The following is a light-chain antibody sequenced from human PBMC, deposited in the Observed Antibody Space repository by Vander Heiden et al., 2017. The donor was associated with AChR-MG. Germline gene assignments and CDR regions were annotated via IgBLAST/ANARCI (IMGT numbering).Light chain of an antibody. Sequence: VLTQSPATLSLSPGESATLSCRASQTVSGRSLSWYQQKPGQAPRLLIYGASTRATGIPARFSGSGSGADFTLTISSLQPEDFAVYYCQVDFFGGGTKVEIK. CDR2: GAS. J-gene: IGKJ4*01. CDR1: QTVSGRS. V-gene: IGKV3D-7*01. CDR3: QVDF.